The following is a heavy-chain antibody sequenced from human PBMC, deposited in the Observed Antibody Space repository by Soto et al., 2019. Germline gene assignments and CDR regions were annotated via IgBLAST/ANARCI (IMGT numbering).Heavy chain of an antibody. Sequence: GASVKVSCKASGYTFTSYGISWVRQAPGQGLEWMGWISAYNGNTNYAQKLQGRVTMTTGTSTSTAYMELRSLRSDDTAVYYCARGGYYGSGSYPAAWFDPWGQGTLVTVSS. CDR1: GYTFTSYG. D-gene: IGHD3-10*01. J-gene: IGHJ5*02. CDR3: ARGGYYGSGSYPAAWFDP. CDR2: ISAYNGNT. V-gene: IGHV1-18*01.